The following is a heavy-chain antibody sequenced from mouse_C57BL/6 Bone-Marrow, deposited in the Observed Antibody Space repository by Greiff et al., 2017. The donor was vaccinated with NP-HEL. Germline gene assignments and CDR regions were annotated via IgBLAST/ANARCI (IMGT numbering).Heavy chain of an antibody. Sequence: QVQLQQSGAELVKPGASVKMSCKASGYTFTTYPIEWVKQNHGKSLEWIGNFHPYNDDTEYNEKFKNKATLTVEKSSSTVYLELSRLTSDDSSVHYCARGGNYWYYFDYWGQGTTLTVSS. J-gene: IGHJ2*01. CDR1: GYTFTTYP. D-gene: IGHD2-1*01. V-gene: IGHV1-47*01. CDR2: FHPYNDDT. CDR3: ARGGNYWYYFDY.